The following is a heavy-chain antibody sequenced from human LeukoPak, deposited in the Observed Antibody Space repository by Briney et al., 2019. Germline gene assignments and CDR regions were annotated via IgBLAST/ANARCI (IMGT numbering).Heavy chain of an antibody. CDR1: GGSFSGYY. V-gene: IGHV4-34*01. Sequence: SETLSLTCAVYGGSFSGYYWSWIRQPPGKGLEWIGEINHSGSTNYNPSLKSRVTISVDTSKNQFSLKLSSVTAADTAVYYCARVLSSWFGSYFDYWGQGTQVTVSS. CDR3: ARVLSSWFGSYFDY. D-gene: IGHD6-13*01. CDR2: INHSGST. J-gene: IGHJ4*02.